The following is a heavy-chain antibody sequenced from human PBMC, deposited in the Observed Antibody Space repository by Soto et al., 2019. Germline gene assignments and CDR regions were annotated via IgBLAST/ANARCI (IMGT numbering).Heavy chain of an antibody. CDR3: ARGGGMFDYYDEMDV. CDR1: GFTFSNYW. CDR2: ISTGGSST. Sequence: EMQLVESGGGLVKPGGSLRISCVASGFTFSNYWMHWVRQTPGKGLVWVSRISTGGSSTWYADSVKGRFTISRDSAKNTLYLQRSSLRAEDTAVYYCARGGGMFDYYDEMDVWGQGTTVAVSS. V-gene: IGHV3-74*01. J-gene: IGHJ6*02. D-gene: IGHD3-10*02.